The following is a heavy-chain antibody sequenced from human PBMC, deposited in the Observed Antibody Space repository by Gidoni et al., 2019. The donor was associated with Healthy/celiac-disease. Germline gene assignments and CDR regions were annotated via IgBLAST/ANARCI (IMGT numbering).Heavy chain of an antibody. CDR3: TTGDDGEDY. CDR2: SKSKTDGGTT. CDR1: GFTFSNAW. V-gene: IGHV3-15*01. D-gene: IGHD4-17*01. J-gene: IGHJ4*02. Sequence: EVQLVESGGGLVKPGGSLRLSCAASGFTFSNAWMSWVRQAPGKGLEWVGRSKSKTDGGTTDYAAPVKGRFTISRDDSKNTLYLQMNSLKTEDTAVYYCTTGDDGEDYWGQGTLVTVSS.